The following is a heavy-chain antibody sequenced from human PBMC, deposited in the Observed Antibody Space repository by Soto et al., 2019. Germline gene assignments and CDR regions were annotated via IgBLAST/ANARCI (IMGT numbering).Heavy chain of an antibody. V-gene: IGHV1-46*01. Sequence: GASVKVSCKASGYTFTHYYIHWVRQAPGQGLEWMGMINPSGGSTDYAQKFQGRVTMTTDTSTTTVYMELSSLRSDDTAVYYCARPPFPGCINGVCYPSDHSGQGTLVTVSS. CDR3: ARPPFPGCINGVCYPSDH. CDR1: GYTFTHYY. CDR2: INPSGGST. J-gene: IGHJ4*02. D-gene: IGHD2-8*01.